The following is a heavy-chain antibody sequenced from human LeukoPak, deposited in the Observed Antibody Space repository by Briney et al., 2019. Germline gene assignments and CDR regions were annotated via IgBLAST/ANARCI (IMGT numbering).Heavy chain of an antibody. D-gene: IGHD4-17*01. CDR3: ARAGGSTVSHSDY. CDR1: GFTFSDYG. J-gene: IGHJ4*02. Sequence: GGSLRLSCAASGFTFSDYGMYWVRQAPGKGLEWVSSISSSTSYIYYADSVKGRFTISKDNAKNSLYLQMNSLRAEDTAVYYCARAGGSTVSHSDYWGQGTLVTVSS. CDR2: ISSSTSYI. V-gene: IGHV3-21*01.